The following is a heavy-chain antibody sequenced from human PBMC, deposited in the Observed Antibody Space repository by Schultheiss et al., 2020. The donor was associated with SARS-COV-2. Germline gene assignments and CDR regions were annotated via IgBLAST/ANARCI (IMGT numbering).Heavy chain of an antibody. CDR2: IKDSGRTT. CDR1: DNSISTGYY. CDR3: ARGGSSNQPLQYYYYMDV. Sequence: SQTLSLTCTVSDNSISTGYYWGWIRQPPTKGVEWIGEIKDSGRTTNYNPSLKSRVTISVDTSKNQFSLRLTSVTAADTAVYYCARGGSSNQPLQYYYYMDVWGKGTPVTVSS. D-gene: IGHD4-11*01. V-gene: IGHV4-38-2*02. J-gene: IGHJ6*03.